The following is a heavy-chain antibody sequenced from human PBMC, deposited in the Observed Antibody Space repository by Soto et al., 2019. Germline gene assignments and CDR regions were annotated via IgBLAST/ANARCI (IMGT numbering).Heavy chain of an antibody. Sequence: EVQLVESGGGLVQPGGSLRLSCAASGFTFSSYWMSWVRQAAGKGLEWVANIKQDETEKYYVDSVKGRFTISRDNAKNSLYLQMNSLRAEDTAVYYCARPVSAAANDYWGQGTLVTVPS. CDR3: ARPVSAAANDY. CDR1: GFTFSSYW. J-gene: IGHJ4*02. CDR2: IKQDETEK. D-gene: IGHD2-15*01. V-gene: IGHV3-7*04.